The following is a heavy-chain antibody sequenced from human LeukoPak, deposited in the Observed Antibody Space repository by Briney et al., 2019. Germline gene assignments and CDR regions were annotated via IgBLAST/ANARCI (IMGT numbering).Heavy chain of an antibody. D-gene: IGHD2-21*02. CDR2: IHTGGSA. CDR3: VREDTPATANY. J-gene: IGHJ4*02. CDR1: GLSVRSNY. Sequence: GGSLRLSCAASGLSVRSNYLTWVRQAPGKGLEWVSVIHTGGSAYYADSVKGRFIISRDNSKNTLYLQINNLRAEDTAVYYCVREDTPATANYWGQGTLVTISS. V-gene: IGHV3-53*01.